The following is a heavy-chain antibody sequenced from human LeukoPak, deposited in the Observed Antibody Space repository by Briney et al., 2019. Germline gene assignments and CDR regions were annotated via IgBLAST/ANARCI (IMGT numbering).Heavy chain of an antibody. V-gene: IGHV3-23*01. Sequence: GGSLRLSCAASGFTFSSYAMSWVRQAPGKGLEWVSAISGSGGSTYYADSVKGRFTISRDNSKNTLYLQMNSLRAEDTAVYYCAKDFRPYYGSGSYYYGLYYFDYWGQGTLVTVSS. J-gene: IGHJ4*02. CDR2: ISGSGGST. CDR1: GFTFSSYA. D-gene: IGHD3-10*01. CDR3: AKDFRPYYGSGSYYYGLYYFDY.